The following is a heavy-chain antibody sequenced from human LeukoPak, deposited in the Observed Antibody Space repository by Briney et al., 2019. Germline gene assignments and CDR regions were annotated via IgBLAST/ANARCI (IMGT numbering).Heavy chain of an antibody. CDR1: GGSISSYY. CDR2: SHYSENTDYNPSRT. Sequence: PSETLSLTCTVSGGSISSYYWSWIRQPPGKGLEWIGYSHYSENTDYNPSRTSYNPSLKSRVTISLDTSKNQFSLRLSSVTAADTAVYYCARGHSSSWYYFDYWGQGALVTVSS. CDR3: ARGHSSSWYYFDY. D-gene: IGHD6-13*01. V-gene: IGHV4-59*01. J-gene: IGHJ4*02.